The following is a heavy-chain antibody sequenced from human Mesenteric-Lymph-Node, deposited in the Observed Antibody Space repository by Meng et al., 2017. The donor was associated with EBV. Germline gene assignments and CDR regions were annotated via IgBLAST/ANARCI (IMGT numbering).Heavy chain of an antibody. CDR2: IYYRGST. D-gene: IGHD4-17*01. J-gene: IGHJ4*02. Sequence: QVQLRESGPGLVKPSETLSLTCTVSGGSISSYYWSWIRQPPGRGLEWIGYIYYRGSTYYNPSLKSRVTISVDTSKNLLSLKVNSVTAADTAVYYCAGHDFGDYAFDYWGQGTLVTVSS. V-gene: IGHV4-59*08. CDR1: GGSISSYY. CDR3: AGHDFGDYAFDY.